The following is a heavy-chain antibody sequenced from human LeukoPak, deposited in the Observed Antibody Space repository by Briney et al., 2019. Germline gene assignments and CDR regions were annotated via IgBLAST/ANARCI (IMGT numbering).Heavy chain of an antibody. Sequence: SETLSHTCGVSGGSITNTNYWNWVRHPPGKGLHWIGEVNLQGSTNYNPPLMGRVAISVDTSENHISLQLTSVPAADTAVYYCAREGGPYRPLDYSGQGTLVTVSS. CDR1: GGSITNTNY. CDR2: VNLQGST. CDR3: AREGGPYRPLDY. J-gene: IGHJ4*02. V-gene: IGHV4-4*02.